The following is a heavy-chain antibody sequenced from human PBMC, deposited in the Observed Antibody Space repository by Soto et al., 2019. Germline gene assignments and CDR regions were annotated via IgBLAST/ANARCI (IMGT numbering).Heavy chain of an antibody. CDR3: ASEVSSTDGMDV. CDR1: GGSFSAYY. V-gene: IGHV4-39*01. J-gene: IGHJ6*02. Sequence: NPSETLSLTCAVYGGSFSAYYWGWIRQPPGKGLEWIGSIYYTGNTFYSPSFRSRLTISVDTSKSQFSLKLRSVTAADTATYYCASEVSSTDGMDVWGQGTTVTVSS. CDR2: IYYTGNT. D-gene: IGHD2-15*01.